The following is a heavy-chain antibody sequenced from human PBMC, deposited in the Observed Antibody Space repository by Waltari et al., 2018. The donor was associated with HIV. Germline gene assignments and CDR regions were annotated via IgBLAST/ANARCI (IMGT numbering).Heavy chain of an antibody. J-gene: IGHJ5*02. Sequence: QVRLVQSGAEVKKPGASVKVSCKASGFSFPKYGYSWVRQVPGQGLEWMGWIHSRTGNTDAAEKFQVRITMTREPFTTTIYRELTTLKSDDSAIYDCVRDHSPMGKSGWYDPWGQGTVVTVSS. D-gene: IGHD3-3*01. V-gene: IGHV1-18*04. CDR3: VRDHSPMGKSGWYDP. CDR2: IHSRTGNT. CDR1: GFSFPKYG.